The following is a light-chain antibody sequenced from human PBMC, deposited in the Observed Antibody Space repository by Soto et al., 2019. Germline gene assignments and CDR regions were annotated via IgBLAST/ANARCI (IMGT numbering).Light chain of an antibody. V-gene: IGLV1-44*01. Sequence: QSVLTQPPLASGTPGQRVTISCSGGSSNIGSNAVNWYRQLPGTAPKLLIHSNNQRPSGVPDRFSGSKSGTSASLAISGLQSEDEADYYCAAWDDSLNGYVFGTGTKVTVL. J-gene: IGLJ1*01. CDR2: SNN. CDR3: AAWDDSLNGYV. CDR1: SSNIGSNA.